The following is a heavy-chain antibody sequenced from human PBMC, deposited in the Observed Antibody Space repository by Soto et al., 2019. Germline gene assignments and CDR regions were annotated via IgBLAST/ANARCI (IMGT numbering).Heavy chain of an antibody. CDR1: GFTFDSHT. V-gene: IGHV3-30*04. D-gene: IGHD6-13*01. J-gene: IGHJ4*02. Sequence: QVHLVESGGGVFGPGGSLRLSCAASGFTFDSHTLHWVRQSPAKGLEWLALISYDGSLKSTADSVKGRFTISRDNGRNTLFLEMTSLKSEDTAVYFCARTYSSSWNYLDYWGQGTLVTVTS. CDR3: ARTYSSSWNYLDY. CDR2: ISYDGSLK.